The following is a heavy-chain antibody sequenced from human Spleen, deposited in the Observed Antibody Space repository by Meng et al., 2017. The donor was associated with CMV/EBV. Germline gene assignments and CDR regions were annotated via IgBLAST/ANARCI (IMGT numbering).Heavy chain of an antibody. CDR3: AGGSSGFSFDY. Sequence: GESLKISCAASGFSFSIYSMSWVRQAPGKGLEWVAVISYDGSNKYYADSVKGRFTISRDNSKNTLYLQMNSLRAEDTAVYYCAGGSSGFSFDYWGQGTLVTVSS. V-gene: IGHV3-30*03. J-gene: IGHJ4*02. CDR1: GFSFSIYS. CDR2: ISYDGSNK. D-gene: IGHD6-19*01.